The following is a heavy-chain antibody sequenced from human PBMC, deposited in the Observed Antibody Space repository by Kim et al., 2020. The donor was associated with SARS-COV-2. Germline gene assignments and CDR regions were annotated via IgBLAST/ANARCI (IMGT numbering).Heavy chain of an antibody. CDR1: GGTFSSYA. J-gene: IGHJ5*02. D-gene: IGHD6-19*01. V-gene: IGHV1-69*13. CDR3: AQGVGLVSSGWYGRDWFDP. Sequence: SVKVSCKASGGTFSSYAISWVRQAPGQGLEWMGGIIPIFGTANYAQKFQGRVTITADESTSTAYMELSSLRSEDTAVYYCAQGVGLVSSGWYGRDWFDPWGQGTLVTVSS. CDR2: IIPIFGTA.